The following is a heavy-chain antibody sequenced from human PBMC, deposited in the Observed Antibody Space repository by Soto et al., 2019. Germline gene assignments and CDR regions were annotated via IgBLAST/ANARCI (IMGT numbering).Heavy chain of an antibody. CDR3: ARVAYYYDTSGYYVGSFDY. D-gene: IGHD3-22*01. J-gene: IGHJ4*02. CDR2: IYYSGST. Sequence: SETLSLTCTVSGGSISSGDYYWSWIRQPPGKGLEWIGYIYYSGSTYYNPSLKSRVTISVDTSKNQFSLKLSSVTAADTAVYYCARVAYYYDTSGYYVGSFDYWGQGTMVTVS. V-gene: IGHV4-30-4*01. CDR1: GGSISSGDYY.